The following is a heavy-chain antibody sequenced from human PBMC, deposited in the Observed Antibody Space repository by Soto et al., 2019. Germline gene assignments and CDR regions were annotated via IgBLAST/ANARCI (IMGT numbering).Heavy chain of an antibody. V-gene: IGHV3-33*01. J-gene: IGHJ4*02. CDR3: ARDGQWLPRDGLRSSYYFDY. D-gene: IGHD6-19*01. Sequence: QVQLVESGGGVVQPGRSLRLSCAASGFNFSSYVMHWVRQAPGKGLEGVAVIWYDGGNKYYADSVKGRFTISRDNSKNTLYVQMNSLRAEDTAVYYCARDGQWLPRDGLRSSYYFDYWGQGTLVTVSS. CDR1: GFNFSSYV. CDR2: IWYDGGNK.